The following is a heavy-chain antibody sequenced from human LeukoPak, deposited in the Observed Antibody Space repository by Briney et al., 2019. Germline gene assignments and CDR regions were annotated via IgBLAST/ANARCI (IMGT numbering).Heavy chain of an antibody. D-gene: IGHD2-21*02. CDR1: GYSIISGYY. Sequence: PSETLSLTWAVSGYSIISGYYWAWIRQPPGKGLEWIGSIYHSGSNYYNPSLRSRVAISVDTSRNQFSLKLNSVTAADTATYFWARDRVPPYYGSDCYSGLDYWGQGTLVTVSS. CDR2: IYHSGSN. CDR3: ARDRVPPYYGSDCYSGLDY. V-gene: IGHV4-38-2*02. J-gene: IGHJ4*02.